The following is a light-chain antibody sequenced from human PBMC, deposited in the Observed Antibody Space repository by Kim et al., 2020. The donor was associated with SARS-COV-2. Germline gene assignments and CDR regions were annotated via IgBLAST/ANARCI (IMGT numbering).Light chain of an antibody. CDR2: EVS. J-gene: IGLJ3*02. V-gene: IGLV2-8*01. CDR1: RSDVGDYYY. CDR3: SSYAGSRSSWV. Sequence: QSALTQPPSVSGSPGQSVTISCTGTRSDVGDYYYVSWYQQHPGKAPKLIIYEVSKRPSGVPDRFSGSKSGNTASLTISGLQAEDEADYYCSSYAGSRSSWVFGGGTQLTVL.